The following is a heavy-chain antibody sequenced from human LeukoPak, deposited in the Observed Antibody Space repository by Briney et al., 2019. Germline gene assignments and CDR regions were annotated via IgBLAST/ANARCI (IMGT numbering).Heavy chain of an antibody. V-gene: IGHV3-7*01. D-gene: IGHD6-13*01. Sequence: GGSLRLSCAASGFTFSSYWMSWVRQAPGKGLEWVANIKQDGSEKYYVDSVKGRFTISRDNAKNSLYLQMNSLRAEDTAVYYCARESAWAAAGKYYFDYWGQGTLVTVSS. CDR1: GFTFSSYW. J-gene: IGHJ4*02. CDR2: IKQDGSEK. CDR3: ARESAWAAAGKYYFDY.